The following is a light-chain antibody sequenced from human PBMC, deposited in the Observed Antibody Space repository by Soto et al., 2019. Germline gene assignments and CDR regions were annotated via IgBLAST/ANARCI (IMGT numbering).Light chain of an antibody. V-gene: IGKV3-20*01. J-gene: IGKJ3*01. CDR1: QSVGGTF. CDR2: GAS. CDR3: QQYNNWPPLFT. Sequence: EIVLTQSPGTLSLSPGEGATLSCRASQSVGGTFLAWYQQKGGQAPRLLIHGASNRATGIPDRFSGSGSGTDFTLTISRLEPEDFAVYFCQQYNNWPPLFTFGPGTKVDIK.